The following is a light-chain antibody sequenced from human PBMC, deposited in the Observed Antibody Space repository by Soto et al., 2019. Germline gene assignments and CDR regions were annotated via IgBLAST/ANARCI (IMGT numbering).Light chain of an antibody. J-gene: IGKJ5*01. Sequence: EIVLTQSPATLSLSPGERATLSCRASQSVSSYLAWYQHKPGQAPRLLIYDASNRATGIPARFRGSGSGTDFTLTISSLEHEDFAVYDGKQRSNWPPITFGQGTRLETK. V-gene: IGKV3-11*01. CDR3: KQRSNWPPIT. CDR1: QSVSSY. CDR2: DAS.